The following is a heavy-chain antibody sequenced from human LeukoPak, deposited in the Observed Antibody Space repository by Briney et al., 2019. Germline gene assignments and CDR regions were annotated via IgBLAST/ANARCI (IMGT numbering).Heavy chain of an antibody. J-gene: IGHJ5*02. CDR2: IIPIFGTA. CDR3: AREHCSSTSCYRRINWFDP. CDR1: GGTFSSYA. Sequence: ASVKVFCKASGGTFSSYAISWVRQAPGQGLEWMGGIIPIFGTANYAQKFQGRVTITADESTSTAYMELSSLRSEDTAVYYCAREHCSSTSCYRRINWFDPWGQGTLVTVSS. V-gene: IGHV1-69*13. D-gene: IGHD2-2*01.